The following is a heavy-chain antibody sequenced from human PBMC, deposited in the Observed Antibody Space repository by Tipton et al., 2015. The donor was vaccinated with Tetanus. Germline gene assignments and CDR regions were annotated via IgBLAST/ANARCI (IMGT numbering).Heavy chain of an antibody. CDR2: IYYSGST. V-gene: IGHV4-31*03. CDR3: ARDQARGARGWNYFDF. J-gene: IGHJ4*02. Sequence: TLSLTCTVSGGSISSGGYYWSWIRQHPGKGLEWIGDIYYSGSTYTDPSLKGRVTISVDTSKNQFSLRVNSVTAADTAVYYCARDQARGARGWNYFDFWGLGTLVTVSS. D-gene: IGHD1-26*01. CDR1: GGSISSGGYY.